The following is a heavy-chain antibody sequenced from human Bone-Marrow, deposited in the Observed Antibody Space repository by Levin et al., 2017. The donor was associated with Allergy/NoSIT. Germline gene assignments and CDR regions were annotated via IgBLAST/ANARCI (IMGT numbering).Heavy chain of an antibody. CDR2: INHSGST. CDR1: GGSFSGYY. D-gene: IGHD3-10*01. V-gene: IGHV4-34*01. J-gene: IGHJ4*02. CDR3: ARGYRRIPMVRGAQFDY. Sequence: SQTLSLTCAVYGGSFSGYYWSWIRQPPGKGLEWIGEINHSGSTNYNPSLKSRVTISVDTSKNQFSLKLSSVTAADTAVYYCARGYRRIPMVRGAQFDYWGQGTLVTVSS.